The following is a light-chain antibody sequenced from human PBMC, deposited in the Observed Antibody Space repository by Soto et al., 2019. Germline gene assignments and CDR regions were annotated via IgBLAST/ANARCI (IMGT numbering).Light chain of an antibody. CDR1: QSISSD. CDR3: QQSYSTPPT. J-gene: IGKJ4*01. Sequence: DIQMTQSPSSLSASVGDRVTITCRASQSISSDLNWYQQKPGKAPKLLIYAASSLQSGVPSRFSGSGSGTDFTLTISSLQPEDFATYYCQQSYSTPPTFGGGNKVEIK. V-gene: IGKV1-39*01. CDR2: AAS.